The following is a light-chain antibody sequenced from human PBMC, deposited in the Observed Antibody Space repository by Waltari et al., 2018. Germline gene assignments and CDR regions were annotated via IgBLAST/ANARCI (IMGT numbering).Light chain of an antibody. Sequence: SSELTQDPAVSVALGQTVRITCQGDSLRTYYLSWFHQQPGQAPALVIYGKNNRPSGIPDRFSASSSGSTASLTIIGAQAEDEADYYCHSRDSSGDVVIGGGTKLTVV. CDR2: GKN. CDR3: HSRDSSGDVV. V-gene: IGLV3-19*01. J-gene: IGLJ2*01. CDR1: SLRTYY.